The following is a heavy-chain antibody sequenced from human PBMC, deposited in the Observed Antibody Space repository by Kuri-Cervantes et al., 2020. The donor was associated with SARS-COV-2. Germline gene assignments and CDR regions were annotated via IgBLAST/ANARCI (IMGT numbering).Heavy chain of an antibody. CDR3: AKDRVGVQDF. CDR1: VFTLSSFA. V-gene: IGHV3-30*18. J-gene: IGHJ4*02. CDR2: ISYDGSNK. Sequence: GESLKIPCTASVFTLSSFAMHWVRQAPGKGLGWVAVISYDGSNKYYADSVKGRFTISRDNSKNTLYLQMKSLRAEDTAVYYCAKDRVGVQDFWGQGTLVTVSS. D-gene: IGHD2-21*01.